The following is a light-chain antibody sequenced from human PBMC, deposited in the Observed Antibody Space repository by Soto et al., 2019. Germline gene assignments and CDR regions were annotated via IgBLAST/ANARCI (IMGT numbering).Light chain of an antibody. CDR3: NSYTRSSTYV. Sequence: QSALTQPASVSGSPGQSITISCTGTSSDVGGFNYVSWYQQHPGKAPKLMIYDVTSRPSGVSYRFSGSKSGNTASLTISGLQAEDETDYYFNSYTRSSTYVFGTGTKLTVL. CDR1: SSDVGGFNY. CDR2: DVT. V-gene: IGLV2-14*03. J-gene: IGLJ1*01.